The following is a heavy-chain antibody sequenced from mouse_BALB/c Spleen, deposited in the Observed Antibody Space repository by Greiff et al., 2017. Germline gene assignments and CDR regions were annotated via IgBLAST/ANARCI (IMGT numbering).Heavy chain of an antibody. J-gene: IGHJ1*01. D-gene: IGHD1-1*01. CDR1: GYSFTGYN. CDR3: ARETTVGGDWYFDV. CDR2: IDPYYGGT. V-gene: IGHV1S135*01. Sequence: EVQLQQSGAELVKPGASVKISCKASGYSFTGYNMNWVKQSNGKSLEWIGNIDPYYGGTSYNQKFKGKATLTVDKSSSTAYMQLKSLTSEDSAVYYCARETTVGGDWYFDVWGAGTTVTVSS.